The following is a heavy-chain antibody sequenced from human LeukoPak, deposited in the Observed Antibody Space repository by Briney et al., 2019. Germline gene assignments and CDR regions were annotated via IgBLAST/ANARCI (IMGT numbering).Heavy chain of an antibody. D-gene: IGHD6-13*01. J-gene: IGHJ4*02. V-gene: IGHV3-48*03. Sequence: GGSLRLSCAASGFTFSSYEMNWVRQAPGKGLEWVSYISSSGSTIYYADSVKGRFTISRDNAKNSLYLQMSSLKTEDTAVYYCSRLGVTAAGLQREDIIDYWGQGTLVTVSS. CDR2: ISSSGSTI. CDR3: SRLGVTAAGLQREDIIDY. CDR1: GFTFSSYE.